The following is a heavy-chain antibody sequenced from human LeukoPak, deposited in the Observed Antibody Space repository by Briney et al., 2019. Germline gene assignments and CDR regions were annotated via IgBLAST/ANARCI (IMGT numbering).Heavy chain of an antibody. D-gene: IGHD3-22*01. CDR3: AREVVVGDYDSSGWFDL. J-gene: IGHJ2*01. Sequence: GGSLRLSCAASGVTFGDYYMSWIRQAPGKGLEWVSNISSSRSYTNYADSVKGRFTISRDNAKNSLYLQMNSLRAEDTAVYYCAREVVVGDYDSSGWFDLWGRGTLVTVSS. CDR2: ISSSRSYT. V-gene: IGHV3-11*05. CDR1: GVTFGDYY.